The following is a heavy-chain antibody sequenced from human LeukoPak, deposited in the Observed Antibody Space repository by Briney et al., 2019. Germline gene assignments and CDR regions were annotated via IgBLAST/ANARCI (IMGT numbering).Heavy chain of an antibody. D-gene: IGHD2-15*01. CDR3: GRVRCSGGSCYPYYFYGMDV. CDR2: MTTSGNTI. V-gene: IGHV3-48*01. Sequence: PGGSLRLSCVVSGITFSGYSMIWVRQAPGKGLEWLSFMTTSGNTIFYAESVKDRFTISRDNAKKSLYLQMNSLRAEDTAVYYCGRVRCSGGSCYPYYFYGMDVWGQGTTVTASS. CDR1: GITFSGYS. J-gene: IGHJ6*02.